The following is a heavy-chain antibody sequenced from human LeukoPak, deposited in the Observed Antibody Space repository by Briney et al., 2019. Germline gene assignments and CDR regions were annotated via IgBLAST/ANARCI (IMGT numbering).Heavy chain of an antibody. D-gene: IGHD1-26*01. J-gene: IGHJ5*02. CDR3: ARGTLVGAIYNWFDP. Sequence: SVKVSCKASGGTFSSYAISWVRQAPGQGLEWMGGIIPIFGTANYAQKFQGRVTITADESTSTAYMELSSLRSEDTAVYYCARGTLVGAIYNWFDPWGQGTLVTVSS. CDR2: IIPIFGTA. V-gene: IGHV1-69*13. CDR1: GGTFSSYA.